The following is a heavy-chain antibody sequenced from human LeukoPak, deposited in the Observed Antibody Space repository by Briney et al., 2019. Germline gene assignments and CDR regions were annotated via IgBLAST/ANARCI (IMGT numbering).Heavy chain of an antibody. CDR2: IASKTDGGAT. Sequence: PGGSLRLSCSASGLTVTNAWMNWVRQAPGEGLDWVGRIASKTDGGATDYAAPVKGRFTISRDDSKNTLNLQMNSLKTEDTAVYYCTTGVRGDWGQGTLVTVSS. D-gene: IGHD3-10*01. J-gene: IGHJ4*02. CDR3: TTGVRGD. V-gene: IGHV3-15*07. CDR1: GLTVTNAW.